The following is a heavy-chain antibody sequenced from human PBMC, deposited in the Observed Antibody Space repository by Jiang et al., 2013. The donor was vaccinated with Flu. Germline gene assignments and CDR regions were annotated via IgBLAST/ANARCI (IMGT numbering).Heavy chain of an antibody. D-gene: IGHD1-26*01. CDR1: GGTFRTYA. CDR2: ILPVFGPA. V-gene: IGHV1-69*01. CDR3: ARDIRSGSYAY. Sequence: GAEVKKPGSSVKVSCTASGGTFRTYAISWVRQAPGQGLEWMGGILPVFGPAKYAQKFQGRVTITADEFTSTAYMDLSSLRSEDTALYYCARDIRSGSYAYWGQGTLVTVSS. J-gene: IGHJ4*02.